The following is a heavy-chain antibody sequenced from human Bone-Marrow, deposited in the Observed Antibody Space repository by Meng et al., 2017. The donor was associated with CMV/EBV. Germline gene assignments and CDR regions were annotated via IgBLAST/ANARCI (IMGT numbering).Heavy chain of an antibody. CDR3: AHITPRPGWIAY. CDR1: GFSFSTSGVG. Sequence: QSTLKEFGPALAKPTQHLTMTCTFSGFSFSTSGVGVGWIRQPPGKALEWLALIYWDDYKRYSPSLKSRLTITKDTSKNQVVLTMTNMDPVDTATYYCAHITPRPGWIAYWGQGTLVTVSS. V-gene: IGHV2-5*02. CDR2: IYWDDYK. D-gene: IGHD6-6*01. J-gene: IGHJ4*02.